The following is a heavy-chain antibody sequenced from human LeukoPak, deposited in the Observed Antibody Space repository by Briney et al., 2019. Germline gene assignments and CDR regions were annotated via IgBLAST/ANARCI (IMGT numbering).Heavy chain of an antibody. V-gene: IGHV3-43D*03. CDR3: AKDMGYCTNGVCYTAPEN. J-gene: IGHJ4*02. D-gene: IGHD2-8*01. CDR2: ISWDGGST. CDR1: GFTFDDYA. Sequence: GGSLRLSCAASGFTFDDYAMHWVRQAPGKGLEWVSLISWDGGSTYYADSVKGRFTISRDNSKNSLYPQMNSLRAEDTALYYCAKDMGYCTNGVCYTAPENWGQGTLVTVSS.